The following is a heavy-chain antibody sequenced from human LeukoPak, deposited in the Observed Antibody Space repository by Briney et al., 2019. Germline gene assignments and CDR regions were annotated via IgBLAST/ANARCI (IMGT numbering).Heavy chain of an antibody. J-gene: IGHJ6*02. V-gene: IGHV3-33*01. CDR1: GFTFSSYG. CDR2: IWYDGSNK. Sequence: GGSLRLSCAASGFTFSSYGMHWVRQVPGKGLEWVAVIWYDGSNKYYADSVKGRFTISRDNSKNTLYLQMNSLRAEDTAVYYCARDRRGNWNGGFSRYYYYGMDVWGQGTTVTVSS. D-gene: IGHD1-1*01. CDR3: ARDRRGNWNGGFSRYYYYGMDV.